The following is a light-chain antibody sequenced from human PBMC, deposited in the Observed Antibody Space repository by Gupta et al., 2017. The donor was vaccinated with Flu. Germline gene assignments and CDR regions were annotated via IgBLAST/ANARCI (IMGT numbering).Light chain of an antibody. Sequence: EIVLTQSPATLSLSPGERATLSCRASQSVSSYLAWYQQKPGQAPRLLIYDASNRATGIPARFSDSGYGIDFTLTISSREPEDFAVYYCQQRSNWPPWTFGQGTKVEIK. CDR2: DAS. V-gene: IGKV3-11*01. CDR3: QQRSNWPPWT. CDR1: QSVSSY. J-gene: IGKJ1*01.